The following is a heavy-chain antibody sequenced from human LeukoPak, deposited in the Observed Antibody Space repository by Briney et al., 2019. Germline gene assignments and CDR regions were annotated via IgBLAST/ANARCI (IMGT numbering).Heavy chain of an antibody. D-gene: IGHD3-16*01. Sequence: GGSLRLSCAASGFTFSSYAMSWVRQAPGKGLEWVSAISGSGGSTYYVDSVKGRFTISRDNSKNTLYLQKNSLRAEDTAVYYCAKDLARIRLYFDYWGQGTLVTVSS. CDR3: AKDLARIRLYFDY. J-gene: IGHJ4*02. CDR2: ISGSGGST. V-gene: IGHV3-23*01. CDR1: GFTFSSYA.